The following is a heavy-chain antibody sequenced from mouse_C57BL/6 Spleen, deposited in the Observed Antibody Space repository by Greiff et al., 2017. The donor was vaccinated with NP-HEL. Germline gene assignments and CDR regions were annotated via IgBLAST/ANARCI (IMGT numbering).Heavy chain of an antibody. CDR2: INPSSGYT. CDR1: GYTFTSYW. Sequence: QVHVKQSGAELAKPGASVKLSCKASGYTFTSYWMHWVKQRPGQGLEWIGYINPSSGYTKYNQKFKDKATLTADKSSSTAYMQLSSLTYEDSAVYYCAISAITTVVGNFDVWGTGTTVTVSS. J-gene: IGHJ1*03. D-gene: IGHD1-1*01. V-gene: IGHV1-7*01. CDR3: AISAITTVVGNFDV.